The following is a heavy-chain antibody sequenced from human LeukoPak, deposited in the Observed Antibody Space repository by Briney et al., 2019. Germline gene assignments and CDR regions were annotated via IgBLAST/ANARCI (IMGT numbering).Heavy chain of an antibody. J-gene: IGHJ1*01. CDR2: IIPIFGTA. D-gene: IGHD3-22*01. CDR1: GYTFTSYY. CDR3: ARGGYYDSSGYYFGFAH. Sequence: SVKVSCKASGYTFTSYYMHWVRQAPGQGLEWMGGIIPIFGTANYAQKFQGRVTITADESTSTAYMELSSLRSEDTAVYYCARGGYYDSSGYYFGFAHWGQGTLVTVSS. V-gene: IGHV1-69*13.